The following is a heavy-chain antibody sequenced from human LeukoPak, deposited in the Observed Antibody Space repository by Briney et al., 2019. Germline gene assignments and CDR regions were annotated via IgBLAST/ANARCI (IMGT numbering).Heavy chain of an antibody. V-gene: IGHV1-2*02. D-gene: IGHD3-22*01. J-gene: IGHJ4*02. Sequence: ASVKISCKASGYTFTGYYMHWVRQAPGQGLEWMGWINPNSGGTNYAQKFQGRATMTRDTSISTAYMELSRLRSDDTAVYFCATYDYYDSSGYDYWGQGTLVTVSS. CDR2: INPNSGGT. CDR1: GYTFTGYY. CDR3: ATYDYYDSSGYDY.